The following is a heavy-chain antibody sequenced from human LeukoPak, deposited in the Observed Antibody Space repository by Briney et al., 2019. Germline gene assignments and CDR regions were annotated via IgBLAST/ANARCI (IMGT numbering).Heavy chain of an antibody. CDR3: ARDAINSYYDILTGYSKSGFDP. Sequence: PSETLSLTCTVSGGSISSYYWSWIRQPAGKGLKWIGRIYTSGSTNYNPSLKSRVTMSVDTSKNQFSLKLSSVTAADTAVYYCARDAINSYYDILTGYSKSGFDPWGQGTQVTVSS. V-gene: IGHV4-4*07. CDR2: IYTSGST. CDR1: GGSISSYY. D-gene: IGHD3-9*01. J-gene: IGHJ5*02.